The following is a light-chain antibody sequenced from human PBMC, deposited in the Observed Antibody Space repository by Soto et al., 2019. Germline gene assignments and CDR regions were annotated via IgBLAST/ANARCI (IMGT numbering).Light chain of an antibody. CDR3: TAYTSSSTI. V-gene: IGLV2-14*01. J-gene: IGLJ2*01. Sequence: QSVLTQPASVSGSPGQSITISCTGTSSDFGGYKYVSWYQQYPGKVPKVIIYEVSNRPSGVSNRFSGSKSGNTASLTISGLQADDEADYYCTAYTSSSTIFGGGTKLTVL. CDR2: EVS. CDR1: SSDFGGYKY.